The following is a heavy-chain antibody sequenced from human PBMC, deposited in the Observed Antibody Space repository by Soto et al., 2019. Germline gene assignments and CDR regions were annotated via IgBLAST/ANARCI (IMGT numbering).Heavy chain of an antibody. D-gene: IGHD3-3*01. CDR2: IYSSGNT. V-gene: IGHV4-4*07. CDR1: GGTISGYY. CDR3: ARGQRFSDWFDP. J-gene: IGHJ5*02. Sequence: SETLSLTCSVSGGTISGYYWTWIRQPAGKGLEWIGRIYSSGNTKYNPSLQSRVTMSLDTSNNQFSLRLTSVTAAVTAVYYCARGQRFSDWFDPWGQGTLVTVSS.